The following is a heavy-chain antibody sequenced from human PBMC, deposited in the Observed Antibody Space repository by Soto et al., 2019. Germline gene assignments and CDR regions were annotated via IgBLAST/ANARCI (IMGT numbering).Heavy chain of an antibody. CDR1: GGSISSGDYY. V-gene: IGHV4-61*08. D-gene: IGHD4-17*01. J-gene: IGHJ4*02. CDR3: ARGKGYGDGFDN. CDR2: IYYSGST. Sequence: PSETLSLTCTVSGGSISSGDYYCIWIRQPPGKGLEWIGYIYYSGSTNYNTSLKRRVTISVDTSQNQYSLKLGSVTVSDTAVYSGARGKGYGDGFDNWGQGTLVTVSS.